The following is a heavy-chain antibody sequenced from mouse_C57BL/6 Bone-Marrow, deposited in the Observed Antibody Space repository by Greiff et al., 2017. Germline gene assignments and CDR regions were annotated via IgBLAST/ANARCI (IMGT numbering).Heavy chain of an antibody. Sequence: LVESGAELVKPGASVKMSCKASGYTFTTYPIEWMKQNHGKSLEWIGNFHPYNDDTKYNEKFKGKATLTVEKSSSTVYLELSRLTSDDSAVYYCARLNWDVGYFDYWGQGTTLTVSS. D-gene: IGHD4-1*01. J-gene: IGHJ2*01. CDR3: ARLNWDVGYFDY. V-gene: IGHV1-47*01. CDR2: FHPYNDDT. CDR1: GYTFTTYP.